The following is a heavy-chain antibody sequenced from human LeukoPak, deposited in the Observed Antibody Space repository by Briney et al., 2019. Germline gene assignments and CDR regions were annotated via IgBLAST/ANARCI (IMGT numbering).Heavy chain of an antibody. CDR3: AKGMGGSSWLPDY. CDR1: GFTFDDYT. J-gene: IGHJ4*02. D-gene: IGHD6-13*01. CDR2: ISWDGGST. Sequence: PGGSLRLSCAASGFTFDDYTMHWVRHAPGKGLEWVSLISWDGGSTYYADSVKGRFTISRDNSKNSLYLQMNSLRTEDTALYYCAKGMGGSSWLPDYWGQGTLVTVSS. V-gene: IGHV3-43*01.